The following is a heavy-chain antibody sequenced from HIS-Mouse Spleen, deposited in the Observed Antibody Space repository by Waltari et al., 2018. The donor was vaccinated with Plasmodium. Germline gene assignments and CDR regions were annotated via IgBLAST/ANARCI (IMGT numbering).Heavy chain of an antibody. CDR1: GFTFSRYG. D-gene: IGHD2-8*01. CDR3: AKVAQGTRDAFDI. V-gene: IGHV3-33*06. J-gene: IGHJ3*02. Sequence: QVQLVESGGGVVQPGRSLRLSCAASGFTFSRYGMHWVRRAPGKGLEWVAVKWDDGSNKDYADSVKGRFTISRDNSKNTLYLQMNSLRAEDTAVYYCAKVAQGTRDAFDIWGQGTMVTVSS. CDR2: KWDDGSNK.